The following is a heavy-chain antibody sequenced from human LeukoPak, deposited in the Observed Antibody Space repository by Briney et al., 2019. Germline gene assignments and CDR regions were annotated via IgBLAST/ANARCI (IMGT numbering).Heavy chain of an antibody. Sequence: GESLKISCKGSGYSFTSYWIGWVRQMPGKGLEWMGIIYPGDSDTRYSPSFQGQVTISADKSISTAYLQWSGLKASDTAMYCCARYSGYCSSTSCPAPYYYYGMDVWGQGTTVTVSS. CDR2: IYPGDSDT. D-gene: IGHD2-2*01. CDR1: GYSFTSYW. V-gene: IGHV5-51*01. J-gene: IGHJ6*02. CDR3: ARYSGYCSSTSCPAPYYYYGMDV.